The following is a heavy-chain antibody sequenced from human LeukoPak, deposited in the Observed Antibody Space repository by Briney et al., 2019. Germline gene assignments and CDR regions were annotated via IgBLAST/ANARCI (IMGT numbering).Heavy chain of an antibody. CDR3: ARDLSVAARMWDYYYYGMDV. J-gene: IGHJ6*02. CDR2: ISSSSSTI. CDR1: GFTFSSYS. Sequence: GGSLRLSFAASGFTFSSYSMNWVRQAPGKGLEWVSYISSSSSTIYYADSVKGRFTISRDNAKNSLYLQMNSLRAEDTAVYYCARDLSVAARMWDYYYYGMDVWGQGTTVTVSS. V-gene: IGHV3-48*04. D-gene: IGHD6-6*01.